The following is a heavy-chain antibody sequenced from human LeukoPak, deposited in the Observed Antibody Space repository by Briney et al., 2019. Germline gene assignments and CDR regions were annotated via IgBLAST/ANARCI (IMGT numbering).Heavy chain of an antibody. V-gene: IGHV1-69*13. J-gene: IGHJ3*02. D-gene: IGHD3-10*01. CDR2: IIPIFGTA. Sequence: ASVKVSCKASGGTFSSYAISWVRQAPGQGLEWMGGIIPIFGTANYAQKFQGRVTITADESTSTAYMELSSLRSEDTAVYYCASYGSGSYYNGNDAFDIWGQGTMVTVSS. CDR3: ASYGSGSYYNGNDAFDI. CDR1: GGTFSSYA.